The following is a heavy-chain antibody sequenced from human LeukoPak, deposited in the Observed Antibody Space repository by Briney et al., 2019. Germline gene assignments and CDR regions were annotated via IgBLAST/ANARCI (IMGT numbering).Heavy chain of an antibody. D-gene: IGHD3-22*01. V-gene: IGHV1-18*01. J-gene: IGHJ4*02. CDR1: GYMFSSYA. Sequence: ASVKVSCKASGYMFSSYALNWVRQAPGRGLEWMGWINAFNGNTDYAQNLRGRITLTTDTSTTTAYMELRSLRSDDTAVYYCARDLHDSSGYYLSTFDYWGQGTLVTASS. CDR2: INAFNGNT. CDR3: ARDLHDSSGYYLSTFDY.